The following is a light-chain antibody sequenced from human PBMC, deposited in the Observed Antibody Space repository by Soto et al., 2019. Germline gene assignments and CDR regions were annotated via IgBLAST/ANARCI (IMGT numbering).Light chain of an antibody. CDR3: TSYVGSDIWV. V-gene: IGLV2-8*01. CDR1: SSDVGAYKY. CDR2: EVS. Sequence: QSVVTQPPSASGSPGQSVTIFCTGTSSDVGAYKYVSWYHQYPGKAPKLMIYEVSKRPSGVPDRSSGSKSGNTASLTVSGLQAEDEADYYCTSYVGSDIWVFGGGTKLTVL. J-gene: IGLJ3*02.